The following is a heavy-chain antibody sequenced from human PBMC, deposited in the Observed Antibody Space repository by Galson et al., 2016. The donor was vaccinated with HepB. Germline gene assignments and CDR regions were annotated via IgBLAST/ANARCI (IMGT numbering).Heavy chain of an antibody. D-gene: IGHD2-15*01. CDR2: ISGGGDYT. CDR3: SKATTTFCSGGFCYYLDS. Sequence: SLRLSCAASGFTFTSYAMTWVRQAPGKGLECVSGISGGGDYTYYADSLKGRFTISRDNSKNTLYLQMNSLRAEDTAVYYCSKATTTFCSGGFCYYLDSWGQGTLVTVSS. CDR1: GFTFTSYA. J-gene: IGHJ4*02. V-gene: IGHV3-23*01.